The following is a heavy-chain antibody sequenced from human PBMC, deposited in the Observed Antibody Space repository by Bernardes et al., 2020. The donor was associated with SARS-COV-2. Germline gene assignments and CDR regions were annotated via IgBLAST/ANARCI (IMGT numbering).Heavy chain of an antibody. CDR1: GYTSTGYS. D-gene: IGHD3-22*01. Sequence: ASVKVSCKASGYTSTGYSMHWVRQAPGQGLEWMGWINPNSGGTNYAQKFQGRVTMTRDKSISTVYLELSRLRSDDTAVYYCAIPPTNYDRDSMDVWGQGTTVTVSS. CDR2: INPNSGGT. CDR3: AIPPTNYDRDSMDV. V-gene: IGHV1-2*02. J-gene: IGHJ6*02.